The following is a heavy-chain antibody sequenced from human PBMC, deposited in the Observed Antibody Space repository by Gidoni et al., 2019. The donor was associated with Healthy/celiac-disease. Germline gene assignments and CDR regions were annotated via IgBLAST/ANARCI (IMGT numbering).Heavy chain of an antibody. D-gene: IGHD6-13*01. CDR2: MKQDGSEK. Sequence: EVQLVESGGGLVQPGGSLRLSCAASGFTFRDYGMSWVRQAPGKGLEWVASMKQDGSEKYYVDSVRGRFTISRDNAKNSLYLQMNSLRVEDTAVYYCASGSSRYSEFTHWGQGTLVTVSS. J-gene: IGHJ4*02. CDR1: GFTFRDYG. V-gene: IGHV3-7*01. CDR3: ASGSSRYSEFTH.